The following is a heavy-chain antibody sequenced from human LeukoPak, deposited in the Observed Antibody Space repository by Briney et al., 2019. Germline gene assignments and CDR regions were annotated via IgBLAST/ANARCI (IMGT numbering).Heavy chain of an antibody. J-gene: IGHJ4*02. Sequence: GGSLRLSCAASGFDFSHYWMSWVRQAPGKGLEWLANIRQDGSDNYYADSVKGRFTFSRDNARNSLYLQMNSLRADDTAVYYCARVGSTSWYLDYWGQGTLVTVSS. CDR1: GFDFSHYW. V-gene: IGHV3-7*01. D-gene: IGHD2-2*01. CDR2: IRQDGSDN. CDR3: ARVGSTSWYLDY.